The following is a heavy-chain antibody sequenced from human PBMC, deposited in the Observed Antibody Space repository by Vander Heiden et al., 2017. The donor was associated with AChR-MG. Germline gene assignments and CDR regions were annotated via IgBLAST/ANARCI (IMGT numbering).Heavy chain of an antibody. V-gene: IGHV3-21*02. CDR2: ISPGSDYI. Sequence: EEKLVESGGGAVRPGGSRRRSCVASGFGISAHAMSWVRQAPGRGLEWVASISPGSDYIYCAESMRGRFTVTRDAAGTSVFLQMNGLRADDTARYYCAREMGVGSYYFDLWGQGTPVTVSS. CDR1: GFGISAHA. D-gene: IGHD1-26*01. CDR3: AREMGVGSYYFDL. J-gene: IGHJ4*02.